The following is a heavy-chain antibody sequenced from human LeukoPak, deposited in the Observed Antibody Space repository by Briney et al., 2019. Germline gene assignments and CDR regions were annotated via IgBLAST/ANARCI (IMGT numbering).Heavy chain of an antibody. D-gene: IGHD5-24*01. J-gene: IGHJ6*02. CDR3: AKGGDGYNSNYYYGMDV. V-gene: IGHV3-23*01. Sequence: GGSLRLSCAASGFTFSSYAMSWVRQAPGKGLEWVSAISGSGGSTYYADSVKGRFTISRDNPKNTLYLQMNSLRAEDTAVYYCAKGGDGYNSNYYYGMDVWGQGTTVTVSS. CDR2: ISGSGGST. CDR1: GFTFSSYA.